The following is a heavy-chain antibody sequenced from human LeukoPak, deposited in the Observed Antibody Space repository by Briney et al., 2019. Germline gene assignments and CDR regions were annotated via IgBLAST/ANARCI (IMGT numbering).Heavy chain of an antibody. CDR1: GGSISSSSYY. D-gene: IGHD6-19*01. CDR2: IYYSGST. Sequence: SETLSLTCTVSGGSISSSSYYWGWIRQPPGKGLEWIGSIYYSGSTYYNPSLKSRVTISVDTSKNQFSLKLSSVTAADTAVYYCARTSSGWYLCPDYWGQGTLVTVSS. J-gene: IGHJ4*02. CDR3: ARTSSGWYLCPDY. V-gene: IGHV4-39*01.